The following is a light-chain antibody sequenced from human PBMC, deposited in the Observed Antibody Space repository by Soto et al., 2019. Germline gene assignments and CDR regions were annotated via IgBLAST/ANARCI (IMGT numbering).Light chain of an antibody. J-gene: IGKJ1*01. CDR1: QSVSNDF. V-gene: IGKV3-20*01. CDR2: GAS. CDR3: QHYNSYSEA. Sequence: EIVMTQSPATLSVSPGERATLSCRASQSVSNDFLAWYQQKPGQAPRIIIFGASGRATGIPDRFSGSGSGTDFTLTISRLEPEDFATYYCQHYNSYSEAFGQGTKVDIK.